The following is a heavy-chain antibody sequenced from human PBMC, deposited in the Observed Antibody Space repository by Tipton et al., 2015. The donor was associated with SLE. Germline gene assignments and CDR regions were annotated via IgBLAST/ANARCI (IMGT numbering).Heavy chain of an antibody. CDR1: GGSISSGDYY. V-gene: IGHV4-30-4*08. D-gene: IGHD1-7*01. Sequence: TLSLTCTVSGGSISSGDYYWSWIRQPPGKGLEWIGYIYYSGSTYYNPSLKSRVTISVDTSKNQFSLKLSSVTAADTAVYYCAGQTKQAHFDSWGQGTMVTVSS. J-gene: IGHJ3*02. CDR3: AGQTKQAHFDS. CDR2: IYYSGST.